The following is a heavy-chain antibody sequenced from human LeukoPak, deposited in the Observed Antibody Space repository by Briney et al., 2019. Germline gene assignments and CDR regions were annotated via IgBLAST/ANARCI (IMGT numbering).Heavy chain of an antibody. Sequence: GRSLRLSCAASGFTFSSYAMHWVRQAPGKGLEWVAVISYDGSNKYYADSVKGRFTISRDNSKNTPYLQMNSLRAEDTAVYYCARGAGPGYYYYYMDVWGKGTTVTVSS. CDR3: ARGAGPGYYYYYMDV. J-gene: IGHJ6*03. D-gene: IGHD1-26*01. CDR2: ISYDGSNK. CDR1: GFTFSSYA. V-gene: IGHV3-30*01.